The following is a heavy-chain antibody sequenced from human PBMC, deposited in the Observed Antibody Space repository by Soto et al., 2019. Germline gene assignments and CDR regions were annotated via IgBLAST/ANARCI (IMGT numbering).Heavy chain of an antibody. Sequence: PSETLSLTCAVSGDSISTNNWWSCVRQPPGKGLEWIGEIYHYGNTNYNPSLKRRVTMSVDTSKNQFSLKLTSVTAADTAMYYCARDAAVPGETDRFDFWGQGTLVTVSS. D-gene: IGHD6-19*01. CDR2: IYHYGNT. V-gene: IGHV4-4*02. CDR1: GDSISTNNW. J-gene: IGHJ4*02. CDR3: ARDAAVPGETDRFDF.